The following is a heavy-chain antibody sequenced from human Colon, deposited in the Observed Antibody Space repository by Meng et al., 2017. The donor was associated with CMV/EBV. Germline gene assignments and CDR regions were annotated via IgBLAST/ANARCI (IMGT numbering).Heavy chain of an antibody. CDR3: SRGADPYKSGIY. Sequence: QGQVQQWGAGLFRPSEALSLTCTVDGGSLSGYYWTWIRQPPGKGLEWIGEIHHSGSTFYNPSLNNRVSISVDTSKNQFSLNLRSVTAADTAVYYCSRGADPYKSGIYWGQGALVTVSS. J-gene: IGHJ4*02. CDR1: GGSLSGYY. V-gene: IGHV4-34*01. CDR2: IHHSGST. D-gene: IGHD5-24*01.